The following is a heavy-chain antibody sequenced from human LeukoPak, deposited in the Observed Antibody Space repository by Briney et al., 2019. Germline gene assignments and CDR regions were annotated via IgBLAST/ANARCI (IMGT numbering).Heavy chain of an antibody. V-gene: IGHV3-23*01. CDR2: VSGSGDST. CDR3: AKDRCSNGVGCYYYYMDV. Sequence: GGSLRLSCAASGFIFRNYAMSWVRQAPGKGLEWLSAVSGSGDSTYYADPVKGRLTISRDNSKNTLYVQMNSLRAEDTAVYYCAKDRCSNGVGCYYYYMDVWGKGTTVTISS. D-gene: IGHD2-8*01. J-gene: IGHJ6*03. CDR1: GFIFRNYA.